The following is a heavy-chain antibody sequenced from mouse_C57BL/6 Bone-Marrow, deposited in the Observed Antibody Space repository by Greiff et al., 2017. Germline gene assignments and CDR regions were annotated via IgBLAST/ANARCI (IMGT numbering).Heavy chain of an antibody. J-gene: IGHJ1*03. D-gene: IGHD1-1*01. CDR2: INYDGSST. CDR1: GFTFSDYY. CDR3: ARYYYGSSHWYFDV. V-gene: IGHV5-16*01. Sequence: EVQLQESEGGLVQPGSSMKLSCTASGFTFSDYYMAWVRQVPEKGLEWVANINYDGSSTYYLDSLKSRFIISRDNAKNILYLQMSSLKSEDTATYYCARYYYGSSHWYFDVWGTGTTVTVSS.